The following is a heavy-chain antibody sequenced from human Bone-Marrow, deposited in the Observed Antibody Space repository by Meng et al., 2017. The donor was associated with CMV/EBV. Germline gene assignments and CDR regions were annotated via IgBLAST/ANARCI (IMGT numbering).Heavy chain of an antibody. J-gene: IGHJ4*02. Sequence: SENLSLTCTVSGGSISSYYWSWIRQPPGKGLEWIGYIYYSGSTNYNPSLKSRVTISVDTSKNQFSLKLSSVTAADTAVYYWARSRYYFDYWRPGTLVTVSS. CDR1: GGSISSYY. V-gene: IGHV4-59*01. CDR2: IYYSGST. CDR3: ARSRYYFDY.